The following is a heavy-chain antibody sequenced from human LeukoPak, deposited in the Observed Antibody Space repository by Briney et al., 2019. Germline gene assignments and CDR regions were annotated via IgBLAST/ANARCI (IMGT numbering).Heavy chain of an antibody. V-gene: IGHV4-39*07. CDR3: ARDGEATKFMASNWFDP. CDR1: GFSLISAYSLNSGFY. D-gene: IGHD5-12*01. CDR2: IYYSGST. Sequence: SETLSLTCTFSGFSLISAYSLNSGFYWGWVRQPPGKGLEWIGYIYYSGSTYYNPSLKSRVTISVDTSKNQFSLKLSSVTAAGTAVYYCARDGEATKFMASNWFDPWGQGALVTVSS. J-gene: IGHJ5*02.